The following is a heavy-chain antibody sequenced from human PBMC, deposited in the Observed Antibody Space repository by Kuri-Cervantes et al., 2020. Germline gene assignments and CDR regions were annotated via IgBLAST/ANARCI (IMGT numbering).Heavy chain of an antibody. D-gene: IGHD3-10*01. CDR2: INPNSGNT. J-gene: IGHJ6*02. Sequence: ASVKVSCKASGYTFTGYYMHWVRQAPGQGLEWMGWINPNSGNTGYAQKFQGRVTMTRNTSISTAYMELSSLRSEDTAVYYCARCGFGELLMNLCYYGMDVWGQGTTVTVSS. CDR3: ARCGFGELLMNLCYYGMDV. CDR1: GYTFTGYY. V-gene: IGHV1-8*02.